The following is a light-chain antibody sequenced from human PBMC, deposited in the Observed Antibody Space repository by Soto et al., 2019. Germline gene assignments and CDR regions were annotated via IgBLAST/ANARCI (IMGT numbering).Light chain of an antibody. J-gene: IGKJ4*01. Sequence: EIVLTQSPTTLSLSPGERASLSCRASQSVGNSLAWYQQKPGQAPRLLIYDASNRATGIPARFSGRGSGTDFTLTISRLEAEDFAVYYCRQRRNWLTFGGGTRVEIK. CDR3: RQRRNWLT. V-gene: IGKV3-11*01. CDR1: QSVGNS. CDR2: DAS.